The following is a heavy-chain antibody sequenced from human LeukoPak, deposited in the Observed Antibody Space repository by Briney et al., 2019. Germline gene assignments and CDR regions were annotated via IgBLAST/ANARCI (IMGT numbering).Heavy chain of an antibody. Sequence: KPSETLSLTCAVYGGSFRGYYWSWIRQPPGKGLEWIGEINHSGSTNYNPSLKSRVTISVDTSKNQFSLKLSSVTAADTAVYYCARGQLTLQVSSRHDYGDYGDYWGQGTLVTVSS. V-gene: IGHV4-34*01. CDR1: GGSFRGYY. CDR2: INHSGST. D-gene: IGHD4-17*01. CDR3: ARGQLTLQVSSRHDYGDYGDY. J-gene: IGHJ4*02.